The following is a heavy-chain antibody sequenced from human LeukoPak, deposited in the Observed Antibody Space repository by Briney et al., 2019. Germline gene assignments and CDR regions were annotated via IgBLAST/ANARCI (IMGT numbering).Heavy chain of an antibody. D-gene: IGHD3-10*01. CDR2: INHSGST. Sequence: PSETLSLTCAVYGGSFSGYYCSWLRQPPGKGREWIGEINHSGSTNYNPSLKSRVTISVDTSKNHFSLKLSSVTAADTAVYYCARGRQYYYGSGRPRAPFDYWGQGILVTVSS. CDR1: GGSFSGYY. CDR3: ARGRQYYYGSGRPRAPFDY. J-gene: IGHJ4*02. V-gene: IGHV4-34*01.